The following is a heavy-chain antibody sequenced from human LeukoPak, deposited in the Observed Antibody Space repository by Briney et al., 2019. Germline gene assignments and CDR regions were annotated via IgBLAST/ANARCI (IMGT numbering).Heavy chain of an antibody. D-gene: IGHD2-2*01. Sequence: PSETLSLTCTVSGGSISSGGYYWSWIRQHPGKGLEWIGYIYYSGSTYYNPSLKSRVTISVDTSKNQFSLKLSSVTAADTAVYYCARVEGYCSSTSCYARDYYYYYMDVWGRGTTVTVSS. J-gene: IGHJ6*03. CDR2: IYYSGST. V-gene: IGHV4-31*03. CDR1: GGSISSGGYY. CDR3: ARVEGYCSSTSCYARDYYYYYMDV.